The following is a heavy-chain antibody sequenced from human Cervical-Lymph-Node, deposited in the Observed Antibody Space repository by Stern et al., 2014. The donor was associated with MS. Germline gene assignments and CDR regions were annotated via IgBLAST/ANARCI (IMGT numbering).Heavy chain of an antibody. CDR1: GGTFSSYA. J-gene: IGHJ6*02. CDR3: GVVVVAAKYYYGMDV. Sequence: QVQLVESGAEVKKPGSSVKVSCKASGGTFSSYAISWVRQAPGQGLEWMGGIIPIFGTANYAQKFQGRVTITADESTSTAYMELSSLRSEDTAVYYCGVVVVAAKYYYGMDVWGQGTTVTVSS. D-gene: IGHD2-15*01. V-gene: IGHV1-69*01. CDR2: IIPIFGTA.